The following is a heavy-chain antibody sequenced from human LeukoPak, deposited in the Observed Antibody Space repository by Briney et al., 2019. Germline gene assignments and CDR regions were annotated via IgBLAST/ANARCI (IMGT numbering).Heavy chain of an antibody. J-gene: IGHJ5*02. V-gene: IGHV1-2*02. CDR1: GYTFTGYY. CDR3: ARDRSMISSGNWFDP. Sequence: ASVKVSCKASGYTFTGYYMHWVRQAPGQGLEWMGWINPNSGGTNYAQKFQGRVTMTRDTSISTAYMELSRLRSDDTAVYYCARDRSMISSGNWFDPWGQGTLVTVSS. D-gene: IGHD6-19*01. CDR2: INPNSGGT.